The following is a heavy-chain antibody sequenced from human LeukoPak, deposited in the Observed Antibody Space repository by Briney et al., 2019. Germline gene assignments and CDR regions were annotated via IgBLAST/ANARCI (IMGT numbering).Heavy chain of an antibody. CDR1: GGTFSSYA. D-gene: IGHD3-9*01. Sequence: SVKVSCKASGGTFSSYAVSWVRQAPGQGLEWMGGIIPIFGTANYAQKFQGRVTITTDESTSTAYMELSSLRSEDTAVYYCARVDYILTGYFPNWGQGTLVTVSS. CDR2: IIPIFGTA. V-gene: IGHV1-69*05. CDR3: ARVDYILTGYFPN. J-gene: IGHJ4*02.